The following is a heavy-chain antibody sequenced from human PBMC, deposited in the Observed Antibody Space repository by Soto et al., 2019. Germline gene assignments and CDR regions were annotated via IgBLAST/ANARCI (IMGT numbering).Heavy chain of an antibody. V-gene: IGHV1-18*01. CDR3: ARDQADYYDSSGYNPFDY. Sequence: GASVKVSCKASGYTFTSYGISWVRQAPGQGLEWMGWISAYNGNTNYAQKLQGRVTMTTDTSTSTAYMELRSLRSDDTAVYYCARDQADYYDSSGYNPFDYWGQGTLVTVSS. CDR1: GYTFTSYG. D-gene: IGHD3-22*01. J-gene: IGHJ4*02. CDR2: ISAYNGNT.